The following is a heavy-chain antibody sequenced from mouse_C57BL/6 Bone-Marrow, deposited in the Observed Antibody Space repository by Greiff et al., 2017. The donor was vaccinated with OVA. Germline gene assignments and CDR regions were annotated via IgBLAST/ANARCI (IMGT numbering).Heavy chain of an antibody. J-gene: IGHJ4*01. CDR1: GYTFTDHT. CDR2: IYPRDGSP. Sequence: VQLQQSDAELVKPGASVKISCKVSGYTFTDHTIHWMKQRPEQGLEWIGSIYPRDGSPTYHEKFMGKATLTADKSSSTAYMQLNSLTSEDSAVYCCATAMITTTGYYAMDYWGQGTSVTVSS. D-gene: IGHD2-4*01. CDR3: ATAMITTTGYYAMDY. V-gene: IGHV1-78*01.